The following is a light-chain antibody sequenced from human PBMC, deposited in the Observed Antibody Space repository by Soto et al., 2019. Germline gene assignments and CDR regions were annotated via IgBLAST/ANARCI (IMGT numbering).Light chain of an antibody. CDR1: QDISTY. CDR2: AAS. V-gene: IGKV1-9*01. Sequence: IQLTQSPSSLSASVGDRVTITCRASQDISTYLAWYQQKPGKAPMLLISAASTLQSGVPSRFSDSGSGTDFTLTISSLQPEDFATYYCQQLNHYPSTFGGGTKVDIK. CDR3: QQLNHYPST. J-gene: IGKJ4*01.